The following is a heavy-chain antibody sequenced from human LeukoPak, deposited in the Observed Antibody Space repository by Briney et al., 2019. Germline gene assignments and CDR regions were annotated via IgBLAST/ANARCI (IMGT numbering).Heavy chain of an antibody. D-gene: IGHD5-18*01. V-gene: IGHV3-23*01. CDR1: GFTFCSYA. Sequence: GGSLILSFAASGFTFCSYAMSWVRQAPGKGLEWVSAISGSGGSTYYADSVKGRLPISRDNSKNTLYLQMNSLRAEDPAVYYCATHVDTAMVLFHYWGEGTLVTVSS. J-gene: IGHJ4*02. CDR2: ISGSGGST. CDR3: ATHVDTAMVLFHY.